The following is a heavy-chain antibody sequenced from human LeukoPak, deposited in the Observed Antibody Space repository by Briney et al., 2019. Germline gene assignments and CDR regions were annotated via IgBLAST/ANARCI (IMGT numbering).Heavy chain of an antibody. CDR1: GFIFSSDS. D-gene: IGHD6-13*01. CDR3: ARGLAAAGTRGPY. Sequence: GGSLRLSCATSGFIFSSDSMIWVRQAPGKGLEWVSSISSTGAYIYYADSLKGRFTISRDNAKNSLYLQMNSLRADDTAAYYCARGLAAAGTRGPYWGQGTLVTVSS. J-gene: IGHJ4*02. V-gene: IGHV3-21*01. CDR2: ISSTGAYI.